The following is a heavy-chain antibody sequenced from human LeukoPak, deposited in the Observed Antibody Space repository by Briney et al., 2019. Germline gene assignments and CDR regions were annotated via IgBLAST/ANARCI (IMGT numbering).Heavy chain of an antibody. CDR1: GFTVSSNY. CDR2: IYSGGST. D-gene: IGHD5-18*01. Sequence: GGSLRLSCAASGFTVSSNYMSWVRQAPGKGLEWVSVIYSGGSTYYADSVKGRFTISRDNSKNTLYLQMNSLRAEDTAVYYCARDPGYSYGTPASGLYYYYHYYMDVWGKGTTVTVSS. J-gene: IGHJ6*03. CDR3: ARDPGYSYGTPASGLYYYYHYYMDV. V-gene: IGHV3-66*01.